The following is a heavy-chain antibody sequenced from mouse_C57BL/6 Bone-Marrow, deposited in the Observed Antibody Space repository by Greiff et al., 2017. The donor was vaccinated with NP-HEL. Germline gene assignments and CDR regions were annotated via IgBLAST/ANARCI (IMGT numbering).Heavy chain of an antibody. J-gene: IGHJ2*01. Sequence: EVMLVESEGGLVQPGSSMKLSCTASGFTFSDYYMAWVRQVPEKGLEWVANINYDGSSTYYLDSLKSRFIISRDNAKNILYLQMSSLKSEDTATYYCARGLLDYFDYWGQGTTLTVSS. CDR2: INYDGSST. D-gene: IGHD2-13*01. CDR1: GFTFSDYY. CDR3: ARGLLDYFDY. V-gene: IGHV5-16*01.